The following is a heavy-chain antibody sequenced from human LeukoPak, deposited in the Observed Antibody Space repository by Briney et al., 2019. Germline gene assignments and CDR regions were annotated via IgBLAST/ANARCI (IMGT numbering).Heavy chain of an antibody. J-gene: IGHJ4*02. V-gene: IGHV5-51*01. CDR2: IYPGGSDT. Sequence: GESLKISCKGSGYSFTSYWIGWVRQMPGKGLEWMGIIYPGGSDTRYSPSFQGQVTIPASKSISTAYLQWSSLKAADTANYYCGINYADGDYDCCGQGTLVTVSS. CDR1: GYSFTSYW. D-gene: IGHD4-17*01. CDR3: GINYADGDYDC.